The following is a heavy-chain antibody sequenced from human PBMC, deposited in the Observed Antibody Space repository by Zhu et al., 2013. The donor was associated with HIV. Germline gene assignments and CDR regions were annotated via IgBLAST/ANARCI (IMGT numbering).Heavy chain of an antibody. CDR1: GGTFSSYA. CDR3: ARVSSVDYGDYVDY. Sequence: QVQLVQSGAEVKKPGSSVKVSCKASGGTFSSYAISWVRQAPGQGLEWMGGIIPIFGTANYAQKFQGRVTITADESTSTAYMELRSLRSDDTAVYYCARVSSVDYGDYVDYWGQGTLVTVSS. CDR2: IIPIFGTA. D-gene: IGHD4-17*01. J-gene: IGHJ4*02. V-gene: IGHV1-69*01.